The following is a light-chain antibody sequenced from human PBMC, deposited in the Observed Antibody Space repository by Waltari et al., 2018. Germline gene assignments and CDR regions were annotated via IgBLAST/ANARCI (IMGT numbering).Light chain of an antibody. J-gene: IGKJ3*01. CDR2: SAS. Sequence: DIHMTQSPSSLSASIGDRVNITCRASHTIDTYFNWYRQRPGKAPDLLISSASTLLSGVPSRFSGSGSGTDFTLSIDTLQPEDFATYFCQQSYSRPLFTFGPGTKVYL. V-gene: IGKV1-39*01. CDR1: HTIDTY. CDR3: QQSYSRPLFT.